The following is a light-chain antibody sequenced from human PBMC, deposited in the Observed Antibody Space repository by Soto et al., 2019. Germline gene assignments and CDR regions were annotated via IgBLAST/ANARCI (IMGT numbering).Light chain of an antibody. CDR3: QHYDSLRWT. CDR2: EAS. V-gene: IGKV3-20*01. Sequence: EIVLTQSPGTLSLSPGERATLSCRASQSVSSTYLTWYQQKPGQAPRLLIYEASRRATGIPDRFSGSGSGTDFSLTISRLEPEDFAVYYCQHYDSLRWTFGLGIKVEIK. CDR1: QSVSSTY. J-gene: IGKJ1*01.